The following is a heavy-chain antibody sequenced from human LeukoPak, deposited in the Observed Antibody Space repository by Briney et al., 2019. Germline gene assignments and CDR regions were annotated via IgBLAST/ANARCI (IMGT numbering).Heavy chain of an antibody. V-gene: IGHV3-48*04. CDR3: ARGKKAAAGTGRYFDY. CDR2: ISSSSSTI. Sequence: GGSLRLSCAASGFTFSSYSMNWVCQAPGKGLEWVSYISSSSSTIYYADSVKGRFTISRDNAKNSLYLQMNSLRAEDTAVYYCARGKKAAAGTGRYFDYWGQGTLVTVSS. J-gene: IGHJ4*02. D-gene: IGHD6-13*01. CDR1: GFTFSSYS.